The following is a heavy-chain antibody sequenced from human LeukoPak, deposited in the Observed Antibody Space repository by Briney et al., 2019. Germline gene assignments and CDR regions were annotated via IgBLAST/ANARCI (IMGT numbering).Heavy chain of an antibody. D-gene: IGHD2-2*01. CDR2: IYRNDDK. CDR3: AHRRANQYCSGTSCPNWFDP. Sequence: SGPTLVKPTQTLTLTCTFSGFSLSTSGVGVGWIRQPPGKALEWLALIYRNDDKRYSPSLKSRLTITKDTSKNQVVFTMSNMDPVDTATSYCAHRRANQYCSGTSCPNWFDPWGQGTLVTVSS. J-gene: IGHJ5*02. V-gene: IGHV2-5*01. CDR1: GFSLSTSGVG.